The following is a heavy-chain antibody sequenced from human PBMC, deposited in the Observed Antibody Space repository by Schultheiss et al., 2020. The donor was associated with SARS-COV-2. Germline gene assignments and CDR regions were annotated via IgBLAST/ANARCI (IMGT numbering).Heavy chain of an antibody. J-gene: IGHJ5*02. V-gene: IGHV3-66*01. CDR3: ARFPGRGHIAAAGTDDYP. D-gene: IGHD6-13*01. CDR2: IYSGGST. CDR1: GFTFSSYW. Sequence: GGSLRLSCAASGFTFSSYWMHWVRQAPGKGLEWVSVIYSGGSTYYADSVKGRFTISRDNSKNSLYLQMNSLRAEDTAVYYCARFPGRGHIAAAGTDDYPWGQGTLVTVSS.